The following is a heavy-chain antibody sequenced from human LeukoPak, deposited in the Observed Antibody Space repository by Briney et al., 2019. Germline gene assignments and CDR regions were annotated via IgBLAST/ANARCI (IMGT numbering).Heavy chain of an antibody. CDR1: GFTFSSYS. CDR3: ASGSEYGDYRYFDY. J-gene: IGHJ4*02. Sequence: GGSLRPSCAASGFTFSSYSMNWVRQAPGKGLEWVPSISSSSSYIYYADSVKGRFTISRDNAKNSLYLQMNSLRAEDTAVYYCASGSEYGDYRYFDYWGQGTLVTVSS. CDR2: ISSSSSYI. D-gene: IGHD4-17*01. V-gene: IGHV3-21*01.